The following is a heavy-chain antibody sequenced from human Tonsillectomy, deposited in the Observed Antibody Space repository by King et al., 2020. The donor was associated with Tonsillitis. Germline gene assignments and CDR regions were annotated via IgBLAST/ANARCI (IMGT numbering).Heavy chain of an antibody. D-gene: IGHD5-12*01. CDR2: IYYSGST. V-gene: IGHV4-30-4*07. CDR1: GDSINSGGYS. Sequence: VQLQESGPGLVRPSQTLSLTCAVSGDSINSGGYSWNWIRQPPGKGLEWIGYIYYSGSTYYNPSLRSRLTISVDTSKNQFSLKLSSVTAADTAVYYCARGIVADYFDYWGQGTLVTVSS. CDR3: ARGIVADYFDY. J-gene: IGHJ4*02.